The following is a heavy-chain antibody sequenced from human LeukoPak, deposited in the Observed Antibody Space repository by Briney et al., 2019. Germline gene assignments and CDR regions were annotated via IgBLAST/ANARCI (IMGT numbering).Heavy chain of an antibody. CDR1: GFTFGDDT. V-gene: IGHV3-49*03. J-gene: IGHJ4*02. Sequence: GGSLRLSCTPSGFTFGDDTVSWFRQAPGKGLEWVGFIRSKVHGGTAEYAASVKGKFTLSRDDSISIAYLLMNSLKIEDTAMYYCTREPKGRWLQFDYWGQGTLVTVSS. CDR2: IRSKVHGGTA. CDR3: TREPKGRWLQFDY. D-gene: IGHD5-24*01.